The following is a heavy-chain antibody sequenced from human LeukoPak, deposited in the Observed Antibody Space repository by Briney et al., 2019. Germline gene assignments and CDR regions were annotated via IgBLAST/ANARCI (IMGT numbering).Heavy chain of an antibody. Sequence: SETLSLTCTVSGGSISSCYWCWIRQPPGKGLEWIGYIYYSGSTNYNPSLKSRVTISVDTSKNQFSLKLRSVTAADTAVYYCARVTGYMIEDYFDYWGQGTLVTVSS. CDR1: GGSISSCY. CDR3: ARVTGYMIEDYFDY. CDR2: IYYSGST. D-gene: IGHD3-22*01. V-gene: IGHV4-59*01. J-gene: IGHJ4*02.